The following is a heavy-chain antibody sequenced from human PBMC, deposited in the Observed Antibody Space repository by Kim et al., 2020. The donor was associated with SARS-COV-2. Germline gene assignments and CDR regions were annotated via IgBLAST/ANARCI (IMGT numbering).Heavy chain of an antibody. CDR3: ARARNSHGWYFDL. J-gene: IGHJ2*01. D-gene: IGHD1-1*01. V-gene: IGHV3-48*02. Sequence: ADTVTGRYTIPRNNAKNSLYLQMNRLRDKDTAVYYCARARNSHGWYFDLWGRGTLVTVSS.